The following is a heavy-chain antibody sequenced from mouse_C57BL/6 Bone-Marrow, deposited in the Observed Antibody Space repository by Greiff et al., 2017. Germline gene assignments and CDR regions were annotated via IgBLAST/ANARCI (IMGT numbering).Heavy chain of an antibody. D-gene: IGHD1-1*01. V-gene: IGHV5-15*01. CDR1: GFTFSDYG. Sequence: EVHLVESGGGLVQPGGSPKLSCAASGFTFSDYGMAWVRQAPRKGPEWVAFISNLAYSIYYADTVTGRFTISRENAKNTLYLEMRSLGSADTAMYVCARHTGFPYVGFAYWGQGTLVTVSA. J-gene: IGHJ3*01. CDR2: ISNLAYSI. CDR3: ARHTGFPYVGFAY.